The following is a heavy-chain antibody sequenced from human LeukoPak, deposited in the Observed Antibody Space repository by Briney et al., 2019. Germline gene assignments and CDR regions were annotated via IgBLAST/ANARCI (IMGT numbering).Heavy chain of an antibody. J-gene: IGHJ4*02. CDR2: ISGSGGST. Sequence: GGSLRLSCAASGFTFSSYAMSWVRQAPGKVLEWVSAISGSGGSTYYGDSVKGRFTISRDNSKNTLYLQMNSLRAEDTAVYYCAISGLHPNFDYWGQGTLVTVSS. V-gene: IGHV3-23*01. CDR3: AISGLHPNFDY. CDR1: GFTFSSYA. D-gene: IGHD5-24*01.